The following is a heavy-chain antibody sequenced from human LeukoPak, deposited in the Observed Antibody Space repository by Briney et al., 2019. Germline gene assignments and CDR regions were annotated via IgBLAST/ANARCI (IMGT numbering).Heavy chain of an antibody. CDR2: IYTSGST. CDR1: GNSFGDYY. V-gene: IGHV4-4*07. D-gene: IGHD2-21*01. Sequence: SETLSLTCTVSGNSFGDYYWSWIRQPAGKGLEWIGRIYTSGSTTYNPSLKSRVTISVDKSKNQFSLKLSSVTAADTAVYYCASRTPQRAYYFDYWGQGTLVTVSS. J-gene: IGHJ4*02. CDR3: ASRTPQRAYYFDY.